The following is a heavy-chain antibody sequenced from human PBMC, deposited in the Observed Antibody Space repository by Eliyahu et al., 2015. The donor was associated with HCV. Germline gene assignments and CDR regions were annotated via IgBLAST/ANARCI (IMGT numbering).Heavy chain of an antibody. CDR1: GFTFSSYX. V-gene: IGHV3-48*02. J-gene: IGHJ6*02. CDR3: ARGVLIAVAPRAPRPGRGDYYYYGMDV. CDR2: ISSSSSTI. Sequence: EVQLVESGGGLVQPGGSLXLSCAASGFTFSSYXMNWVRXAPGKGLEWVSYISSSSSTIYYADSVKGRFTISRDNAKNSLYLQMNSLRDEDTAVYYCARGVLIAVAPRAPRPGRGDYYYYGMDVWGQGTTVTVSS. D-gene: IGHD6-19*01.